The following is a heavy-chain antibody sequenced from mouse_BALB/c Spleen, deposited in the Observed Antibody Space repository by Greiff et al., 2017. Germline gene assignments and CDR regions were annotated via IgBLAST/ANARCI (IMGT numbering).Heavy chain of an antibody. Sequence: EVQGVESGGGLVQPGGSRKLSCAASGFTFSSFGMHWVRQAPEKGLEWVAYISSGSSTIYYADTVKGRFTISRDNPKNTLFLQMTSLRSEDTAMYYCARGQLGLLYAMDYWGQGTSVTVSS. D-gene: IGHD3-1*01. CDR2: ISSGSSTI. J-gene: IGHJ4*01. CDR3: ARGQLGLLYAMDY. V-gene: IGHV5-17*02. CDR1: GFTFSSFG.